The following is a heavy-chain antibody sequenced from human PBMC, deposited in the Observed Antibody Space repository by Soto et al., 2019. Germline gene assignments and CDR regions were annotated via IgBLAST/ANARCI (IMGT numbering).Heavy chain of an antibody. Sequence: QVQLVESGGGVVQPGRSLRLSCAASGFTFSNYGMHWVRQAPGKGLECVAVIWFDGSNKYYADSVKGRFTISRDNSKTTLYLQMHSLRAEDTAVYYCARVGITATTFRGFDYWGQGTLVTVSS. CDR1: GFTFSNYG. D-gene: IGHD1-20*01. CDR3: ARVGITATTFRGFDY. CDR2: IWFDGSNK. J-gene: IGHJ4*02. V-gene: IGHV3-33*01.